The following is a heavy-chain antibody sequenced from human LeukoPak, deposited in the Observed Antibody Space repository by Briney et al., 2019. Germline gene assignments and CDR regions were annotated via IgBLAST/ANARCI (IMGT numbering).Heavy chain of an antibody. Sequence: PSETLSLTCTVSGGSIRTYYWSWIRQPSGKGLEWIGYIYYSGSTNYNPSLKSRLTISIDTSENQFSLKLSSVTATDTAVYYCAREYSSSSGRRAFDIWGQGTMVTVSS. D-gene: IGHD6-6*01. CDR1: GGSIRTYY. V-gene: IGHV4-59*08. CDR3: AREYSSSSGRRAFDI. J-gene: IGHJ3*02. CDR2: IYYSGST.